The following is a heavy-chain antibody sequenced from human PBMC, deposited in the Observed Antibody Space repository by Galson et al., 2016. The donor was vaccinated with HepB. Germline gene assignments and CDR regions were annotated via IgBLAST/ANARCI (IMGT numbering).Heavy chain of an antibody. Sequence: SLRLSCAASGFTFSSYWMQWVRQAPGKGLEWVAVISYDGSNKYYADSVKGRFTISRDNSKNTLYLQMNSLRAEDTAVYYCAKKSPGKELSPPDYWGQGTLVTVSS. CDR2: ISYDGSNK. J-gene: IGHJ4*02. CDR1: GFTFSSYW. CDR3: AKKSPGKELSPPDY. V-gene: IGHV3-30*18. D-gene: IGHD1-26*01.